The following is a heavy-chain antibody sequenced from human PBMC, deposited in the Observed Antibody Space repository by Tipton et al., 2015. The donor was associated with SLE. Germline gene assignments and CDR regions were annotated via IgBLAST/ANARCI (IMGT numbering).Heavy chain of an antibody. V-gene: IGHV3-23*01. CDR3: AKDPIVVVVAASDY. D-gene: IGHD2-15*01. J-gene: IGHJ4*02. CDR2: ISGSGGST. Sequence: SLRLSCAASGFTFSSYAMSWVRQAPGKGLEWVSAISGSGGSTYYADSVKGRFTISRDNSKNTLYLQMNSLRAEDMAVYYCAKDPIVVVVAASDYWGQGTLVTVSS. CDR1: GFTFSSYA.